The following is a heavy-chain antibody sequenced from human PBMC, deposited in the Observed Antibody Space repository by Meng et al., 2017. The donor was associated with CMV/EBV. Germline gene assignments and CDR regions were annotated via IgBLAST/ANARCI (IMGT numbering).Heavy chain of an antibody. V-gene: IGHV4-4*02. CDR1: FSSSNG. Sequence: FSSSNGWSWVRQPPGKGLEWIGEIYHSGSTNYNPSLKSRVTISVDKSKNQFSLKLSSVTAADTAVYYCARIPGGYCSSTSCYVFDYWGQGTLVTVSS. CDR2: IYHSGST. CDR3: ARIPGGYCSSTSCYVFDY. D-gene: IGHD2-2*01. J-gene: IGHJ4*02.